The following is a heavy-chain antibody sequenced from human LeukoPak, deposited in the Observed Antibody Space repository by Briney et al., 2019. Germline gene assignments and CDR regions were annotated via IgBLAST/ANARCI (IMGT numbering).Heavy chain of an antibody. J-gene: IGHJ4*02. V-gene: IGHV3-30-3*01. D-gene: IGHD3-22*01. CDR1: GFTFSSYA. Sequence: GGSLRLSCAASGFTFSSYAMHWVRQAPGKGLEWVAVISYDGSNKYHADSAKGRFTISRDNSKNTLYLQMNSLRAEDTAVYYCAITYYDSSRPFDYWGQGTLVTVSS. CDR3: AITYYDSSRPFDY. CDR2: ISYDGSNK.